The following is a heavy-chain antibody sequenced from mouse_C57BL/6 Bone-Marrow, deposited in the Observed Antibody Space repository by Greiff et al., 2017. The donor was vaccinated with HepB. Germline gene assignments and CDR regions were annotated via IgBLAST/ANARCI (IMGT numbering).Heavy chain of an antibody. CDR3: VREYYYGSPHYYAMDY. D-gene: IGHD1-1*01. V-gene: IGHV10-3*01. J-gene: IGHJ4*01. Sequence: DAGGGLVQPKGSLKLSCAASGFTFNTYAMHWVRQAPGKGLEWVARIRSKSSNYATYYADSVKDRFTISRDDSQSMLYLQMNNLKTEDTAMYYCVREYYYGSPHYYAMDYWGQGTSVTVSS. CDR1: GFTFNTYA. CDR2: IRSKSSNYAT.